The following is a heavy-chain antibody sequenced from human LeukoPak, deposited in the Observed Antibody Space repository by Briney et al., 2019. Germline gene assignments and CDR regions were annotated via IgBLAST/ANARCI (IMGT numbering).Heavy chain of an antibody. CDR2: ISSSSSYI. J-gene: IGHJ4*02. V-gene: IGHV3-21*01. CDR3: ARGNDYGDC. CDR1: GFTFSNYK. D-gene: IGHD2-8*01. Sequence: PGGSLRLSCAASGFTFSNYKMNWVRQAPGQGLEWVSCISSSSSYIYYANSLKGRFTISRDNAKNSPYLQMNSLRSEDTAVYYCARGNDYGDCWSQGTLVTV.